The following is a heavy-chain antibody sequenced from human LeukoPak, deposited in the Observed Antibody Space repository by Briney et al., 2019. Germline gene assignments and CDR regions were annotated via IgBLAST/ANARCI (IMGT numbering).Heavy chain of an antibody. Sequence: ASVKVSCEASGFTFTDYFMHWVRQAPGQGLEWMGWINPNSGDTYYAQKFQGRVTLTRDASNGTAYLELTMLRSDDTAVYYCATPTERLLPDYWGQGTLVTVSS. D-gene: IGHD2-15*01. V-gene: IGHV1-2*02. CDR2: INPNSGDT. CDR3: ATPTERLLPDY. CDR1: GFTFTDYF. J-gene: IGHJ4*02.